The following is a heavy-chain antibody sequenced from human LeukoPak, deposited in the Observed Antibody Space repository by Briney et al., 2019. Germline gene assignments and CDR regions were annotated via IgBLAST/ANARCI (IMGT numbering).Heavy chain of an antibody. D-gene: IGHD2-15*01. CDR2: IYPGDSDT. CDR3: ARAVVVVAATGVGWFDP. V-gene: IGHV5-51*01. J-gene: IGHJ5*02. Sequence: GESLKISCKGSGYGFTNHWIAWVRQMPGKGLEWMGIIYPGDSDTRYSPSFQGQVTISADKSILTAYLQWSSLKASDTAMYYCARAVVVVAATGVGWFDPWGQGTLVTVSS. CDR1: GYGFTNHW.